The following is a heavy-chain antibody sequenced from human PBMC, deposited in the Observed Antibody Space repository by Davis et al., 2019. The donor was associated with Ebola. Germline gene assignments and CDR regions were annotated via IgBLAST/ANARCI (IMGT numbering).Heavy chain of an antibody. J-gene: IGHJ5*02. CDR3: TGAAAGTRNWFDP. CDR2: IRSKANSYAT. CDR1: GFTFSGSA. V-gene: IGHV3-73*01. Sequence: GESLKISCAASGFTFSGSAMHWVRQASGKGLEWVGRIRSKANSYATAYAASVKGRFTISRDDSKNTAYLQMNSLKTEDTAVYYCTGAAAGTRNWFDPWGQGTLVTVSS. D-gene: IGHD6-13*01.